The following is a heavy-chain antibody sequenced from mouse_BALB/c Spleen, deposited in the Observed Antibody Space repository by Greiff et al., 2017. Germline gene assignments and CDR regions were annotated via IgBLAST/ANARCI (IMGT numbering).Heavy chain of an antibody. CDR1: GFSLTSYG. Sequence: VQLVESGPGLVAPSQSLSITCTVSGFSLTSYGVHWVRQPPGKGLEWLGVIWAGGSTNYNSALMSRLSISKDNSKSQVFLKMNSLQTDDTAMYYCAREATTARAMDYWGQGTSVTVSS. CDR2: IWAGGST. D-gene: IGHD1-2*01. J-gene: IGHJ4*01. V-gene: IGHV2-9*02. CDR3: AREATTARAMDY.